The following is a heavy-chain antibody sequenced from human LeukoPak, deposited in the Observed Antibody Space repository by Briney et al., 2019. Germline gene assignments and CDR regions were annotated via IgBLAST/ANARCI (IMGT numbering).Heavy chain of an antibody. CDR1: GGSISSGGYY. D-gene: IGHD2-21*01. J-gene: IGHJ4*02. CDR3: ARGGRAYCGGDCYPHFDY. Sequence: PSETLSLTCTVSGGSISSGGYYWSWIRQPPGKGLEWIGYIYHSGSTYYNPSLKSRVTISVDRSKNQFSLKLSSVTAADTAVYYCARGGRAYCGGDCYPHFDYWGQGTLVTVSS. CDR2: IYHSGST. V-gene: IGHV4-30-2*01.